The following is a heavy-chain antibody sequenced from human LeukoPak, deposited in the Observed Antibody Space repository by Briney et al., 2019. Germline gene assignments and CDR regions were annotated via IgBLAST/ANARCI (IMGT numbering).Heavy chain of an antibody. CDR2: IKQDGTEK. D-gene: IGHD6-19*01. V-gene: IGHV3-7*01. CDR1: GFTFSSYG. Sequence: GGSLRLSCAASGFTFSSYGMHWVRQAPGKGLEWVANIKQDGTEKYYVDSVRGRFTISRDNAKNSLYLQMNSLRAEDTAMYYCASPSGYSSGWNPFDHWGQGTLVTVSS. CDR3: ASPSGYSSGWNPFDH. J-gene: IGHJ4*02.